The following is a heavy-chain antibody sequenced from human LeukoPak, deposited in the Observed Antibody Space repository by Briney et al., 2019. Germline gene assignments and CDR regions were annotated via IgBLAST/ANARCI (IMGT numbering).Heavy chain of an antibody. D-gene: IGHD6-13*01. V-gene: IGHV7-4-1*02. CDR2: INTNTGNP. CDR1: GYTFTSYA. J-gene: IGHJ5*02. CDR3: ARAFFIAAARNWFDP. Sequence: AASVKVSCKASGYTFTSYAMNWVRQAPGQGLEWMGWINTNTGNPTYAQGFTGRFVFSLDTSVSTSYLQISSLKAEDTAVYYCARAFFIAAARNWFDPWGQGTLVTVSS.